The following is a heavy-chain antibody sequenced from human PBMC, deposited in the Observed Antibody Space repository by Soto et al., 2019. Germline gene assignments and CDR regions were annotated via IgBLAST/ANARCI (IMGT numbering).Heavy chain of an antibody. V-gene: IGHV3-23*01. D-gene: IGHD3-10*01. Sequence: EVQLLESGGGLVQPGGSLRLSCEASGFTFSSYAMSWVRQAPGKGLEWVSAISGSGGSTYYADSVKGRFTISRDNSKNTLYLQMNSLRAEDTAVYYCAKDRNYYGSGSYNDAFDIWGQGTMVTVSS. J-gene: IGHJ3*02. CDR3: AKDRNYYGSGSYNDAFDI. CDR1: GFTFSSYA. CDR2: ISGSGGST.